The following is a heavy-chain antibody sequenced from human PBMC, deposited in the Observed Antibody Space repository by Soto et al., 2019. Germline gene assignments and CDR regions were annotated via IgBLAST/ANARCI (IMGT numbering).Heavy chain of an antibody. CDR3: ARGSYGDYAYYFDY. J-gene: IGHJ4*02. V-gene: IGHV3-13*04. Sequence: EVQLVESGGGLVQPGGSLRLSCAASGFTFSSYDMHWVRQATGKGLEWVSAIGTAGDTYYPGSVKGRFTISRENAKNSWYLQMNSLRAGDTAVYYCARGSYGDYAYYFDYWGQGTLVTVSS. CDR1: GFTFSSYD. D-gene: IGHD4-17*01. CDR2: IGTAGDT.